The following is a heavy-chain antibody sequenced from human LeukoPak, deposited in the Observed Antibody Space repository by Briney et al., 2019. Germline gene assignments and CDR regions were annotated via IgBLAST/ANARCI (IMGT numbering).Heavy chain of an antibody. CDR2: IYYSGST. V-gene: IGHV4-59*01. CDR3: ERSGSYDSSGYDAFDI. D-gene: IGHD3-22*01. J-gene: IGHJ3*02. Sequence: SETLSLTCTVSGGSISSYYWSWIRQPPGKGLEWIGYIYYSGSTNYNPSLKSRVTISVDTSKNQFSLKLSSVTAADTAVYYCERSGSYDSSGYDAFDIWGQGTMVTVSS. CDR1: GGSISSYY.